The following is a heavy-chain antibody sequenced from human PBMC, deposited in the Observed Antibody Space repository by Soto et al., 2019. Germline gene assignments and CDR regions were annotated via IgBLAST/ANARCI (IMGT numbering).Heavy chain of an antibody. CDR2: ISYDGSNK. V-gene: IGHV3-30*18. Sequence: GGSLRLSCAASGFTFSSYGMHWVRQAPGKGLEWVAVISYDGSNKYYADSVKGRFTISRDNSKNTLYLQMNSLRAEDTAVYYCAKDLEQWLVTGIFDYWGQGTLVTVSS. CDR3: AKDLEQWLVTGIFDY. D-gene: IGHD6-19*01. J-gene: IGHJ4*02. CDR1: GFTFSSYG.